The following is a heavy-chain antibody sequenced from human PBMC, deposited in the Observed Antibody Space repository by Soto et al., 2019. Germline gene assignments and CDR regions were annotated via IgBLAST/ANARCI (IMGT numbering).Heavy chain of an antibody. CDR1: GFTFSSYG. J-gene: IGHJ4*02. V-gene: IGHV3-74*01. D-gene: IGHD3-10*01. CDR2: IYTDGSRT. Sequence: EVQLVESGGGLVQPGGSLRLSCEASGFTFSSYGMHWVRQSPGMGLEWVSRIYTDGSRTSYADSVKGRFTISRDNARDTLYLQVSSLRADDTAVYFCARGIRNYDGSDYWGQGTLVTVSS. CDR3: ARGIRNYDGSDY.